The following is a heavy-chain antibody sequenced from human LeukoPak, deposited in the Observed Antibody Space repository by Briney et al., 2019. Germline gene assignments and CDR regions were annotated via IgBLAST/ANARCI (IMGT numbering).Heavy chain of an antibody. Sequence: PGGSLRLSCTASGFTFGDYAMSWVRQPPGKGLEWIGEINHSGSTNYNPSLKSRVTISVDTSKNQFSLKLSSVTAADTAVYYCARRPYYYYYMDVWGKGTTVTISS. V-gene: IGHV4-34*01. CDR3: ARRPYYYYYMDV. J-gene: IGHJ6*03. CDR1: GFTFGDYA. CDR2: INHSGST.